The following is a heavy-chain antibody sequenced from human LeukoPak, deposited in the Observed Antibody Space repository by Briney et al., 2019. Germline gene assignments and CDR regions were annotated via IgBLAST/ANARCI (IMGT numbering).Heavy chain of an antibody. V-gene: IGHV1-18*01. D-gene: IGHD3-22*01. CDR1: GYSFTSYG. CDR2: ISAYNGNT. CDR3: ARGFTYYYDSSGYPILGY. J-gene: IGHJ4*02. Sequence: ASVKVSCKASGYSFTSYGITWVRQAPGQGLEWMGGISAYNGNTNYAQKLQDRVTMTTDTPTSTAYMEPRSLRSDDTAVYYCARGFTYYYDSSGYPILGYWGQGTLVTVSS.